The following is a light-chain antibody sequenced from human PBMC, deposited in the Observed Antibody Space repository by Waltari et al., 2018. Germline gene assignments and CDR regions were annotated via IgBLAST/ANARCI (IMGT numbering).Light chain of an antibody. Sequence: QSALTQPTSVSGPPGQSITISCTGTSRDVGFYNYVSWYQQYTGTVPQLLIYDFRYRPSGVSSRFSGSKSGNTASLTISGLQADDEADYYCNAYTGSSSWVFGGGTKLTVL. J-gene: IGLJ3*02. CDR1: SRDVGFYNY. CDR3: NAYTGSSSWV. CDR2: DFR. V-gene: IGLV2-14*01.